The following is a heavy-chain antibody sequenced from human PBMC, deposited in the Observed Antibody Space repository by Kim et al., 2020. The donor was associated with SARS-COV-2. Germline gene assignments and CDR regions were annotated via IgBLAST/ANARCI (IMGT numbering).Heavy chain of an antibody. V-gene: IGHV1-24*01. D-gene: IGHD6-19*01. CDR2: FDPEDGET. CDR3: ATGIVVAGTPNSYYYYSGMDV. J-gene: IGHJ6*02. CDR1: GYTLIELS. Sequence: ASVKVSCKVSGYTLIELSMHWVRQAPGKGLEWMGGFDPEDGETIYAQKFQGRVTMTEDTSTDTAYMELSSLRSEDTAVYYCATGIVVAGTPNSYYYYSGMDVWGQGTTVTVSS.